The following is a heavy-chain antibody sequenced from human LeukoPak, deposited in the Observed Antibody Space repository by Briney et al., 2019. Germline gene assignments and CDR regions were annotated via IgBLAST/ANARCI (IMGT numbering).Heavy chain of an antibody. Sequence: GGSLRLSCAASGFTFSSYSMNWVRQAPGKGLEWVSGISGSGASTYYAGSVRGRFTISRDNSKNTLYLQMNSLRAEDTAVYYCAKSPRYFDWLLPIDYWGQGTLVTVSS. CDR2: ISGSGAST. J-gene: IGHJ4*02. D-gene: IGHD3-9*01. CDR1: GFTFSSYS. CDR3: AKSPRYFDWLLPIDY. V-gene: IGHV3-23*01.